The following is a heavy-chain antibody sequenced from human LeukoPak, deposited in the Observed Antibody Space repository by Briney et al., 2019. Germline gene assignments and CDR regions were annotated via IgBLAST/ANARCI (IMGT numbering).Heavy chain of an antibody. CDR1: GFTFSCYA. CDR3: AKVPHLRHPAYY. J-gene: IGHJ4*02. V-gene: IGHV3-64*01. Sequence: GGSLRLSCAASGFTFSCYAMHWVRQAPGKGLEYVSAISSNGGSTYYANSVKGRFTISRDNSKNTLYLQMNSLRAEDTAVYYCAKVPHLRHPAYYWGQGTLVTVSS. D-gene: IGHD3-16*01. CDR2: ISSNGGST.